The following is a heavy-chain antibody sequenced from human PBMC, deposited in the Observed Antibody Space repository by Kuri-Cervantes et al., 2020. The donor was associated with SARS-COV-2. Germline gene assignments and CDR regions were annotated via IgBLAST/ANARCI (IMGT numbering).Heavy chain of an antibody. CDR1: GGTFSSYA. D-gene: IGHD3/OR15-3a*01. CDR3: ARWTSAYYGMDV. CDR2: IIPILGIA. V-gene: IGHV1-69*04. Sequence: SVTVSCKASGGTFSSYAISWVRQAPGQGLEWMGRIIPILGIANYAQKFQGRVTITADKSTSTAYMELSSLRSEDTAVYYCARWTSAYYGMDVWGQGTTVTVSS. J-gene: IGHJ6*02.